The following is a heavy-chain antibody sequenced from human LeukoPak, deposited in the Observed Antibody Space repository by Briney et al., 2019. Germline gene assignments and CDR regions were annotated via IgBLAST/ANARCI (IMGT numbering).Heavy chain of an antibody. CDR3: ARRVPNGPGGSNWFDP. D-gene: IGHD3-16*01. CDR2: IYTSGST. J-gene: IGHJ5*02. CDR1: GGSISSYY. Sequence: SETLSLTCTVSGGSISSYYWSWIRQPAGKGLEWIGRIYTSGSTNYNPSLKSRVTISVDTSKNQFSLKLSSVTAADTAVYYCARRVPNGPGGSNWFDPWGQGTLVTVSS. V-gene: IGHV4-4*07.